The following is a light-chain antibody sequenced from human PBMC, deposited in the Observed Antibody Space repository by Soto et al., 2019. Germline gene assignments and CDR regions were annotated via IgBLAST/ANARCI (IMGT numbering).Light chain of an antibody. V-gene: IGKV3-15*01. CDR3: QQYKNWPMYT. CDR1: QIVGNN. CDR2: GAS. J-gene: IGKJ2*01. Sequence: EIVMTQSPATLSVSPGERATLSCRASQIVGNNLAWYQQKPGQSPRLLIYGASTRATGIPARFSGGGSGTEFTLTISSLQSEDFAVYYCQQYKNWPMYTFGQGTKLEIK.